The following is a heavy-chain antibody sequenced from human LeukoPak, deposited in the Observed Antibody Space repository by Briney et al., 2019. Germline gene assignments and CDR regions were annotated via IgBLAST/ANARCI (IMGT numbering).Heavy chain of an antibody. CDR2: INDIGNT. J-gene: IGHJ6*03. CDR3: ARLGSVGHYNYQYMDI. D-gene: IGHD3-10*01. V-gene: IGHV4-34*01. Sequence: PSETLSLTCAVYGGSFSGYYWSWIRQPPGKGLEWIGEINDIGNTNYDPSLRSRVTISVDTSKNQFSLSLTSATAADTAVYFCARLGSVGHYNYQYMDIRGNGTTVTVSS. CDR1: GGSFSGYY.